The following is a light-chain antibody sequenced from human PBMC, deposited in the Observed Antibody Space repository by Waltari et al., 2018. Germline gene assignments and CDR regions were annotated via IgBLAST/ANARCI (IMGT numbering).Light chain of an antibody. J-gene: IGKJ2*03. V-gene: IGKV1-33*01. Sequence: NRKQWYQRRVPKLLIYDASKLQTGVPSRFSGTRSGTHFTFTISSLQPEDIGTYYCQQCDNLPYSFGQGTKLEI. CDR3: QQCDNLPYS. CDR2: DAS.